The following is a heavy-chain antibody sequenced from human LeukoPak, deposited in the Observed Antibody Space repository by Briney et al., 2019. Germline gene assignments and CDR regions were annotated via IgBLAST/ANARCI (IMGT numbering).Heavy chain of an antibody. D-gene: IGHD3-16*01. V-gene: IGHV4-4*09. CDR1: GGSISGVY. Sequence: SETLSLTCTVSGGSISGVYWNWIRQPPRKGLEWVGYIHTSGSTSFNPSLRSRLSFSIDTSKNQVSLRLSSVTATDTAVYYCTRRRGGWGEGEFDFWGQGIPVTVST. CDR2: IHTSGST. J-gene: IGHJ4*02. CDR3: TRRRGGWGEGEFDF.